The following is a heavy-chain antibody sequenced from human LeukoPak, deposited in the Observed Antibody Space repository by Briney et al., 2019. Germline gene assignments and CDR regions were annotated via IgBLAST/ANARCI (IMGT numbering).Heavy chain of an antibody. Sequence: ASVKVSCKASGYTLTGYYMHWVRQAPGQGLEWMGWINPNSGGTNYAQKFQGRVTMTRDTSISTAYMELSRLRSDDTAVYYCARDLLITIFGVVIRGNWFDPWGQGTLVTVSS. J-gene: IGHJ5*02. V-gene: IGHV1-2*02. CDR1: GYTLTGYY. CDR2: INPNSGGT. D-gene: IGHD3-3*01. CDR3: ARDLLITIFGVVIRGNWFDP.